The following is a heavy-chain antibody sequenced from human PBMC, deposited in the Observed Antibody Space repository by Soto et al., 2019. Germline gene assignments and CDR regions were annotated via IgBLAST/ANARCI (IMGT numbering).Heavy chain of an antibody. CDR2: ISSNGGST. D-gene: IGHD5-18*01. Sequence: PGGSLRLSCAASGFTFSSYAMHWVRQAPGKGLEYVSAISSNGGSTYYANSVKGRFTISRDNSKNTLYLQMGSLRAEDMAVYYCARSVGYSYGSYFDYWGQGT. V-gene: IGHV3-64*01. CDR1: GFTFSSYA. CDR3: ARSVGYSYGSYFDY. J-gene: IGHJ4*02.